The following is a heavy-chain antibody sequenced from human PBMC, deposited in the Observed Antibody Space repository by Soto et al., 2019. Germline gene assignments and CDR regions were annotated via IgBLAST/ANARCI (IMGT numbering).Heavy chain of an antibody. CDR2: FDPEDGET. V-gene: IGHV1-24*01. Sequence: ASVKVSCKVSGYTLTELSMHWVRQAPGKGLEWMGGFDPEDGETIYAQKFQGRVTMTEDTSTDTAYMELSSLRSEDTAVYYCATGLYCSSTSCYRGDWFDPWGQGTLVTVSS. CDR3: ATGLYCSSTSCYRGDWFDP. D-gene: IGHD2-2*01. CDR1: GYTLTELS. J-gene: IGHJ5*02.